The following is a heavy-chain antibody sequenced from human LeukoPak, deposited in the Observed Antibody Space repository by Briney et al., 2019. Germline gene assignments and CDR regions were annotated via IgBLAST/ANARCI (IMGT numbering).Heavy chain of an antibody. Sequence: GASVKVSCKASGYTFTGYCMHWVRQAPGQGLEWMGWINPNNGDTKYAQKFQDRVTMTRDTSISTAYVEVSRLTSDDTAVYYCARGSALAGSRHPSDYWGQGTLVTVSS. J-gene: IGHJ4*02. CDR3: ARGSALAGSRHPSDY. CDR2: INPNNGDT. V-gene: IGHV1-2*02. D-gene: IGHD6-25*01. CDR1: GYTFTGYC.